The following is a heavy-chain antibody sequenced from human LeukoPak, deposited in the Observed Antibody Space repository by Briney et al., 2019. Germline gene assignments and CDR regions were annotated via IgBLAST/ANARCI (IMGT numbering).Heavy chain of an antibody. Sequence: GGSLRLSCAASGFTFSSYSMNWVRQAPGKGLEWVSSISSSSSYIYYADSVKGRFTISRDNAKNSLYLQMNSLRAEDTAVYYCAKDSIPSGYDYYYYYGMDVWGQGTTVTVSS. CDR3: AKDSIPSGYDYYYYYGMDV. V-gene: IGHV3-21*04. CDR1: GFTFSSYS. D-gene: IGHD5-12*01. CDR2: ISSSSSYI. J-gene: IGHJ6*02.